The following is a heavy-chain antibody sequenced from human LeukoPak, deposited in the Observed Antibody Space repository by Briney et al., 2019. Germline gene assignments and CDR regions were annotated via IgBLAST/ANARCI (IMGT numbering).Heavy chain of an antibody. J-gene: IGHJ3*02. CDR1: GFSFSTIY. V-gene: IGHV3-7*03. D-gene: IGHD1-26*01. CDR2: INVDGTAE. Sequence: PGGSLRLSCAASGFSFSTIYMSWVRQTPGRGLEWVANINVDGTAEYYVDSVKGRFTISRDNANNSLYLQMNSLRAEDTAVYYCARDPYRFAFDIWGQGTVVLVSS. CDR3: ARDPYRFAFDI.